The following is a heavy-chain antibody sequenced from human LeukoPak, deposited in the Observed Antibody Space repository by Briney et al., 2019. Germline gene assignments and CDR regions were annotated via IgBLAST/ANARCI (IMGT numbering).Heavy chain of an antibody. J-gene: IGHJ3*02. CDR3: ARGASYCGGDCYSDAFDI. CDR1: GYTFTSYG. D-gene: IGHD2-21*02. CDR2: ISAYNGNT. V-gene: IGHV1-18*01. Sequence: GASVKVSCKASGYTFTSYGISWVRQAPGQGLEWMGWISAYNGNTNYAQKLQGRVTMTTDTSTSTAYMELRSLRSDDTAVYYCARGASYCGGDCYSDAFDIRGQGTMVTVSS.